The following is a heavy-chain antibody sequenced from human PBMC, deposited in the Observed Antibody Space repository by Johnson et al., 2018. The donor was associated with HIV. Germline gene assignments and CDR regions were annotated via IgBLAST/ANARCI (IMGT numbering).Heavy chain of an antibody. D-gene: IGHD3-22*01. V-gene: IGHV3-7*05. J-gene: IGHJ3*02. CDR3: ARDGGDYYDSSGAFGI. Sequence: VQLVESGGGLVQPGGSLRLSCAASGFTFSSYWVTWVRQAPGKGLEWVANVKQDGSEKYYVDSVKGRFTISRDNAKNSLYLQMNSLRAEDTAVYYCARDGGDYYDSSGAFGIWGQGTLVTVSS. CDR2: VKQDGSEK. CDR1: GFTFSSYW.